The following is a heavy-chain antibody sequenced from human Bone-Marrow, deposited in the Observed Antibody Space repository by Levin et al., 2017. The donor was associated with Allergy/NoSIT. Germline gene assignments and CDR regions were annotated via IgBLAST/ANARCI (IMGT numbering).Heavy chain of an antibody. CDR1: GFTFSSYS. V-gene: IGHV3-21*01. CDR2: ITSSGTYI. Sequence: GESLKISCAASGFTFSSYSMNWVRQAPGKGLDWVSSITSSGTYIYYADSVKGRLTISRDNAKNSLYLQMNNLRAEDTAVYYCARRNDFWSRTHGGYYFFMDVWGKGTTVTVSS. J-gene: IGHJ6*03. CDR3: ARRNDFWSRTHGGYYFFMDV. D-gene: IGHD3-3*01.